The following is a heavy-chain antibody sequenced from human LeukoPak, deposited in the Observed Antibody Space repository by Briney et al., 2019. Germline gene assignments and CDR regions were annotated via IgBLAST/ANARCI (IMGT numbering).Heavy chain of an antibody. CDR2: IYYSGST. V-gene: IGHV4-31*03. CDR1: GGSISSGGYY. CDR3: ARGPLSRGAARRRRNNWFDP. D-gene: IGHD6-6*01. Sequence: SETLSLTCTVSGGSISSGGYYWSWIRQHPGKGLEWIGYIYYSGSTYYNPSLKSRVTISVDTSKNQFSLKLSSVTAADTAVYYCARGPLSRGAARRRRNNWFDPWGQGTLVTVPS. J-gene: IGHJ5*02.